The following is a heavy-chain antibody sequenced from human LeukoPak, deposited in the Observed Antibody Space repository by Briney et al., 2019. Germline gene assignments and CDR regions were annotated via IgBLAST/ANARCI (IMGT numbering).Heavy chain of an antibody. Sequence: ASVKVSCKASGYTFTGYYMHWVRQAPGQGLEWMGWINPNSGGTNYAQKFQGRVTMTRDTSISTAYMELSRLRSDDTAVYYCGRSRLIVVVPAAMSRTYFQHWGQGTLVTVSS. J-gene: IGHJ1*01. D-gene: IGHD2-2*01. CDR3: GRSRLIVVVPAAMSRTYFQH. V-gene: IGHV1-2*02. CDR1: GYTFTGYY. CDR2: INPNSGGT.